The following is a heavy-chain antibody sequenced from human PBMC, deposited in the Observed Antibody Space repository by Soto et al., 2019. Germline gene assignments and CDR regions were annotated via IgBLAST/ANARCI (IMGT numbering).Heavy chain of an antibody. Sequence: EVQLEQSGAEVKKPGESLKISCKGSGYSSATYWIGWVRQMPGEGLEWMGIIYPSDSDIRYSPSFQGQVTISADKSTTTAYLQWSSLKASDTAIYYCVTRASCIGGSCYQDYYFDVWGRGTLVTVSS. D-gene: IGHD2-15*01. J-gene: IGHJ2*01. CDR2: IYPSDSDI. CDR1: GYSSATYW. V-gene: IGHV5-51*03. CDR3: VTRASCIGGSCYQDYYFDV.